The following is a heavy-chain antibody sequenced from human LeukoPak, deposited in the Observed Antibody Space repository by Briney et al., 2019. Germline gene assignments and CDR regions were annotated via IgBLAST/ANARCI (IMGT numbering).Heavy chain of an antibody. CDR1: GYSFTNYW. D-gene: IGHD6-25*01. CDR3: ARKSSGWPGDFNY. Sequence: GESLKISCKGSGYSFTNYWIGWVRQMPGKGLEWLGILYPGDSDTRYSPSFQGQVTISADKSISTAYLQWSSLKASDTAMYYCARKSSGWPGDFNYWGQGTLVTVSS. J-gene: IGHJ4*02. V-gene: IGHV5-51*01. CDR2: LYPGDSDT.